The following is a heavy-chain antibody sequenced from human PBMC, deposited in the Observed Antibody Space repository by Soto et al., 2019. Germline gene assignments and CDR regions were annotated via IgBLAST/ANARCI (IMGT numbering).Heavy chain of an antibody. V-gene: IGHV4-31*03. CDR2: IYYSGST. J-gene: IGHJ6*02. CDR1: GGSISSGGYY. CDR3: ARAYGSGYMDV. D-gene: IGHD3-10*01. Sequence: QVQLQESGPGLVKPSQTLSLTCTVSGGSISSGGYYWSWIRQHPGKGLEWIGYIYYSGSTYYNPSLKTRVTISVDTSKNQFSLKRSSVTAADTAVYYCARAYGSGYMDVWGQGTTVTVSS.